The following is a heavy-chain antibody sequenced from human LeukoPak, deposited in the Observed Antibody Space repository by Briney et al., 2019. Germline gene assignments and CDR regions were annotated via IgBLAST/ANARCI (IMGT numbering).Heavy chain of an antibody. V-gene: IGHV4-59*01. Sequence: SETLPLTCTVSGGSICSYYWSWIRQPPGKGLEWIGYIYYSGSTNYNPSLKSRVTISVDTSKNQFSLKLSSVTAADTAVYYCARDHNAFDFWGQGTMVTVSS. CDR2: IYYSGST. CDR1: GGSICSYY. CDR3: ARDHNAFDF. J-gene: IGHJ3*01.